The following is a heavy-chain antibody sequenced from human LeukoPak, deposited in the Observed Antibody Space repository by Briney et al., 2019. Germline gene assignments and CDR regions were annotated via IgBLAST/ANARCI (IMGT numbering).Heavy chain of an antibody. V-gene: IGHV4-59*01. J-gene: IGHJ4*02. CDR1: GGSISSYY. CDR2: IYYSGST. D-gene: IGHD2-2*01. CDR3: AKAGGVYCSSTSCYVS. Sequence: SETLSLTCTVSGGSISSYYWSWIRQPPGKGLEWIGYIYYSGSTNYNPSLKSRVTISVDTSKNQFSLKLSSVTAADTAVYYCAKAGGVYCSSTSCYVSWGQGTLVTVSS.